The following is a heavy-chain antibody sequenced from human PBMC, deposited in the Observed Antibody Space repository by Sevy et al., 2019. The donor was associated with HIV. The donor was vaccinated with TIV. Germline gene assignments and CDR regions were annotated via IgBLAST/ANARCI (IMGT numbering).Heavy chain of an antibody. D-gene: IGHD2-8*01. CDR2: IISMVGAP. CDR1: GHTFSNYA. Sequence: VKVSCKPSGHTFSNYAISWVRQAPGQGLEWMGGIISMVGAPDYAQKFQGRVTITAYESTSTVYMQLSSLRSDDTAIYYCARDSLYATSWAFDYWGQGTLVTVSS. J-gene: IGHJ4*02. V-gene: IGHV1-69*13. CDR3: ARDSLYATSWAFDY.